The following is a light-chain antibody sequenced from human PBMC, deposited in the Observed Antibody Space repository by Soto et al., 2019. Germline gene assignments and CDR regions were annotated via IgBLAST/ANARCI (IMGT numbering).Light chain of an antibody. J-gene: IGLJ1*01. CDR3: SSYTSISTFV. V-gene: IGLV2-14*01. Sequence: VLTQPASVSGSPGQSITISCTGTSSDVGGYNYVSWYQQDPGTAPKLLIYEVSNRPSGVSSRFSGSKSGNTASLTISGLQAEDEADYYCSSYTSISTFVFGTGTKVTV. CDR2: EVS. CDR1: SSDVGGYNY.